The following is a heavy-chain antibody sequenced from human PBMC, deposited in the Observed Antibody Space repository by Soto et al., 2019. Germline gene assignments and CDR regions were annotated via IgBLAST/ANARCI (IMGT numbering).Heavy chain of an antibody. D-gene: IGHD5-12*01. CDR1: GFTFSSYG. CDR2: ISYDGSNK. Sequence: GGSLRLSCAASGFTFSSYGMHWVRQAPGKGLEWVAVISYDGSNKYYADSVKGQFTISRDNSKNTLYLQMNSLRAEDTVVYYCAKDLSGYSGYDYSYYGMDVWGQGTTVTVSS. J-gene: IGHJ6*02. CDR3: AKDLSGYSGYDYSYYGMDV. V-gene: IGHV3-30*18.